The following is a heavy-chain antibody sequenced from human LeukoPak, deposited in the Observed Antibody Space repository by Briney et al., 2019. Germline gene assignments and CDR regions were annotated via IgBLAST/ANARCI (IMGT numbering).Heavy chain of an antibody. D-gene: IGHD5-24*01. Sequence: PGGSLRLSCAASGFTFSNYWMSWVRQAPAKGLEWVANIKQDRSEKYYVDSVKGRFTISRDNAKNSLYLQMNSLRAEDTAVYYCARIVEMATIIFDYWGQGTLVTVSS. CDR3: ARIVEMATIIFDY. CDR1: GFTFSNYW. CDR2: IKQDRSEK. V-gene: IGHV3-7*01. J-gene: IGHJ4*02.